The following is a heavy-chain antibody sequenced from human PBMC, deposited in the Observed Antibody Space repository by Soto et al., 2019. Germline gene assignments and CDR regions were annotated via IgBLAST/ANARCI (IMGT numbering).Heavy chain of an antibody. D-gene: IGHD3-22*01. CDR2: IKSDGSGT. J-gene: IGHJ4*02. Sequence: EVQLVESGGGLVQLGGSLRLSCEASGFTFRTYWMHWVRQAPGKGLVWVSRIKSDGSGTYYADSVEGRFTISRDNAQNTLYLQMNSLRAEDTAVYYCVREDGDYHDGNGYLGRHWGQGTLVTVSS. CDR3: VREDGDYHDGNGYLGRH. CDR1: GFTFRTYW. V-gene: IGHV3-74*01.